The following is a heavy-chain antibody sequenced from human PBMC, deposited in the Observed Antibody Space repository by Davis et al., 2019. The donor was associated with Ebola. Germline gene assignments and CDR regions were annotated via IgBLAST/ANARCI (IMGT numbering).Heavy chain of an antibody. CDR1: GFTFSSYA. CDR2: IKQDGSEK. V-gene: IGHV3-7*03. J-gene: IGHJ4*02. D-gene: IGHD4-23*01. Sequence: GESLKTPCAASGFTFSSYAMSWVRQAPGKGLEWVANIKQDGSEKQYVDSVKGRFTISRDNAENSLYLQMSSLRADDTAMYYCARDLVYGGNAFFDYWGQGTLVSVSS. CDR3: ARDLVYGGNAFFDY.